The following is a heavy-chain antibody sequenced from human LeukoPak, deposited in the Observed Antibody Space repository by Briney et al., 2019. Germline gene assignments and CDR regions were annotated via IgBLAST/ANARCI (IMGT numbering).Heavy chain of an antibody. CDR3: ASNYDILSPFDY. CDR2: IYHSGST. V-gene: IGHV4-31*03. J-gene: IGHJ4*02. Sequence: SQTLSLTCTVSGGSISSGGYYWSWIRQHPGKGLEWIGYIYHSGSTYYNPSLKSRVTISVDTSKNQFSLKLSSVTAADTAVYYCASNYDILSPFDYWGQGTLVTVSS. D-gene: IGHD3-9*01. CDR1: GGSISSGGYY.